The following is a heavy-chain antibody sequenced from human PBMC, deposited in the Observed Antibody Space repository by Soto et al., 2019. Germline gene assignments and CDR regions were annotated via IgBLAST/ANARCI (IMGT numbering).Heavy chain of an antibody. Sequence: GGSLRLSCEASGFTISECSMNWVRQAPGKGLEWLAYITIRTGNVLYADSVRGRFTISADNAENSVILQMNSLRDEDSAVYYCARGYYYYDSSGYSGYWGQGTLVTVSS. V-gene: IGHV3-48*02. CDR1: GFTISECS. D-gene: IGHD3-22*01. J-gene: IGHJ4*02. CDR2: ITIRTGNV. CDR3: ARGYYYYDSSGYSGY.